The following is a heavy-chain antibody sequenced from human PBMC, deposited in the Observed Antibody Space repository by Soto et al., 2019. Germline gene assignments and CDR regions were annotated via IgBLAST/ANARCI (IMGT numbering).Heavy chain of an antibody. D-gene: IGHD5-18*01. J-gene: IGHJ3*02. CDR3: AHPRGYGVFDAYDI. CDR2: INSGGTNR. Sequence: GGSLRLSCAASGFTFSSFEMNWCRQAPGKGLEWVSYINSGGTNRYYADSVKGRFTISRDDAKNSLFLQMNSLRSEDTAIYYCAHPRGYGVFDAYDIWGQGAMVTVSS. CDR1: GFTFSSFE. V-gene: IGHV3-48*03.